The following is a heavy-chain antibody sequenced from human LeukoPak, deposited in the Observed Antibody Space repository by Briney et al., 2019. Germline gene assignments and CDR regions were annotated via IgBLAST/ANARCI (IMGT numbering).Heavy chain of an antibody. J-gene: IGHJ4*02. Sequence: PSETLSLTCAVYGGSFSGYYWSWIRQPPGKGLEWIGEINHSGSTNYNPSPKSRVTISVDTSKNQFSLKLSSVTAADTAVYYCARPNWAVAHYFDYWGQGTLVTVSS. CDR1: GGSFSGYY. CDR3: ARPNWAVAHYFDY. V-gene: IGHV4-34*01. CDR2: INHSGST. D-gene: IGHD6-19*01.